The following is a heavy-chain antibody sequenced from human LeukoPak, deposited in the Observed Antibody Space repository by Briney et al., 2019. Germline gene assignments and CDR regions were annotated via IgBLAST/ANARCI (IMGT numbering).Heavy chain of an antibody. Sequence: SETLSLTCTVSGGSISSYYWNWIRQPPGKGLEWIGYIYYSGSTNYSPSLKSRVTISVDTSKNQFSLKLGSVTAADTAVYYCARNVVDSSTIDYWGQGTLVTVSS. CDR3: ARNVVDSSTIDY. CDR2: IYYSGST. V-gene: IGHV4-59*01. J-gene: IGHJ4*02. D-gene: IGHD2-2*01. CDR1: GGSISSYY.